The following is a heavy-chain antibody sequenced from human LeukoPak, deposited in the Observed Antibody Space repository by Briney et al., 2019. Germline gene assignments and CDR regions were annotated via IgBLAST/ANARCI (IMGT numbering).Heavy chain of an antibody. CDR1: GFTFSSYG. D-gene: IGHD6-13*01. Sequence: PGGSLRLSCAASGFTFSSYGMHWVRQAPGKGLEWVAVISYDGSNKYYADSVKGRFTISRDNFKNTLYLQMNSLRAEDTAVYYCAKDLVMYSSTWALEHWGQGTLVTVSS. CDR3: AKDLVMYSSTWALEH. CDR2: ISYDGSNK. V-gene: IGHV3-30*18. J-gene: IGHJ1*01.